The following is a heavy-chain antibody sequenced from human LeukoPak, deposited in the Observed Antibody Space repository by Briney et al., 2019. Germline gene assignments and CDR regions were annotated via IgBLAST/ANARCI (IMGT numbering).Heavy chain of an antibody. J-gene: IGHJ4*02. CDR2: IWYDGSNK. D-gene: IGHD6-13*01. V-gene: IGHV3-33*01. CDR3: ARAGLGAAADV. Sequence: GRSLRPSCAASGFTFSNFGMHWVRQAPGKGLEWVALIWYDGSNKYYADSVKGRFIISRDNSKNTHYLQMDSLRAEDTAFYYCARAGLGAAADVWGQGTLVTVSS. CDR1: GFTFSNFG.